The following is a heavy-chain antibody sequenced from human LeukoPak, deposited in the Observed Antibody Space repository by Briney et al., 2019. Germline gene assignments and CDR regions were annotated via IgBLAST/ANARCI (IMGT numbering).Heavy chain of an antibody. J-gene: IGHJ1*01. CDR3: ATSYHSSGHYPFQH. CDR1: GFTFDDYA. Sequence: AGGSLRLSCAASGFTFDDYAMHWVRQAPGKGLEWVSLISWDGGSTYYADSVKGGFTISRDNSKNSLYLQMNSLRAEDTALYYCATSYHSSGHYPFQHWGQGTLVTVSS. D-gene: IGHD3-22*01. V-gene: IGHV3-43D*04. CDR2: ISWDGGST.